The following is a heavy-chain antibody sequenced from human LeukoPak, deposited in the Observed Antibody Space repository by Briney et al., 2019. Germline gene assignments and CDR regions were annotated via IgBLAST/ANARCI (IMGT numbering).Heavy chain of an antibody. J-gene: IGHJ4*02. Sequence: PSETLSLTCTVSGGSISSSRYYWGWIRQPPGKGLEWIGSIYYSGSTYYNPSLKSRVTISVDTSKNQFSLKLSSVTAADTAVYYCARHTMTAMCFDYWGQGTLVTVSS. D-gene: IGHD2-21*02. CDR2: IYYSGST. CDR3: ARHTMTAMCFDY. CDR1: GGSISSSRYY. V-gene: IGHV4-39*01.